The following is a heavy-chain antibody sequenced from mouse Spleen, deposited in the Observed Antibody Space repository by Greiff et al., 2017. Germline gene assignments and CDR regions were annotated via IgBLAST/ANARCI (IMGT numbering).Heavy chain of an antibody. Sequence: EVQVVESEGGLVQPGSSMKLSCTASGFTFSDYYMAWVRQVPEKGLEWVANINYDGSSTYYLDSLKSRFIISRDNAKNILYLQMSSLKSEDTATYYCAREYYGNYGGFDYWGQGTTLTVSS. CDR2: INYDGSST. D-gene: IGHD2-1*01. J-gene: IGHJ2*01. CDR3: AREYYGNYGGFDY. CDR1: GFTFSDYY. V-gene: IGHV5-16*01.